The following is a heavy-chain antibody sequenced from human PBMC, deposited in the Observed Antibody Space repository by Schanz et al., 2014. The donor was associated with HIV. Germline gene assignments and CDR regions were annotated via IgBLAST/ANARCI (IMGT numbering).Heavy chain of an antibody. CDR3: AIPEYDSRGNSQSHFDS. V-gene: IGHV3-23*01. CDR1: GFTFSNYA. J-gene: IGHJ4*02. CDR2: ISESGGRS. D-gene: IGHD3-22*01. Sequence: EVQLLESGGGLEQPGGSLRLSCAASGFTFSNYAMSWVRQAPGKGLEWVSSISESGGRSYYADSVNGRFTISRDNSKNTLYLQMTTLRTEDTAVYYCAIPEYDSRGNSQSHFDSWGQGTLVTVSS.